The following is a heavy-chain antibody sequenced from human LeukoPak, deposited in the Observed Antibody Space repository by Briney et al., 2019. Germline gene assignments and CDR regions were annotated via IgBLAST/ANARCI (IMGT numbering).Heavy chain of an antibody. J-gene: IGHJ4*02. CDR3: ARVRSGLGYYGSGSYYN. Sequence: ASVKVSCKVSGYTFTDYYMHWVQQAPGKGLEWMGLVDPEDGETIYAEKFQGRVTITADTSTDTAYMELSSLRSEDTAVYYCARVRSGLGYYGSGSYYNWGQGTLVTVSS. D-gene: IGHD3-10*01. CDR1: GYTFTDYY. CDR2: VDPEDGET. V-gene: IGHV1-69-2*01.